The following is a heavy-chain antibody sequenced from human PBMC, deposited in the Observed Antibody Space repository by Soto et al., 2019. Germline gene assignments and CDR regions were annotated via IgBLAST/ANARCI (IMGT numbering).Heavy chain of an antibody. V-gene: IGHV3-30*03. CDR3: APGWDFVVY. Sequence: GSLRLSCAASGCTFNNYGLHWVRQAPGKGLEWVAVISYDGSNKYYADSVKGRFAISRDNSKNTLYLQMNSLRVEGTAVYYCAPGWDFVVYWGQGTLVTVSS. CDR2: ISYDGSNK. CDR1: GCTFNNYG. J-gene: IGHJ4*02. D-gene: IGHD1-26*01.